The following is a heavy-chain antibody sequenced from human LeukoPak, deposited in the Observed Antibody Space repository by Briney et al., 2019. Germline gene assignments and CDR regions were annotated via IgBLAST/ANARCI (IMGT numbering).Heavy chain of an antibody. D-gene: IGHD4-23*01. V-gene: IGHV1-46*01. J-gene: IGHJ5*02. CDR2: INPSGGST. CDR1: GYTFTSYY. CDR3: ARDNSVEDTAWWFDP. Sequence: ASVKVSCEASGYTFTSYYMHWVRQAPGQGLEWMGIINPSGGSTSYAQKFQGRVTMTRDMSTSTDYMELSSLRPEDTAVYYCARDNSVEDTAWWFDPWGQGTLVTVSS.